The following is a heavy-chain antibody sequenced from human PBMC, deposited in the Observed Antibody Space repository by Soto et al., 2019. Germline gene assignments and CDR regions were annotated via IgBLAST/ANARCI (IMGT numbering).Heavy chain of an antibody. J-gene: IGHJ2*01. CDR2: IYYSGST. CDR1: GGSISSGDYY. Sequence: QVQLQESGPGLVKPSQTLSLTCTVPGGSISSGDYYWSWIRQPPGKGLEWIGYIYYSGSTNYNPSLSSRVNISVDTSKNQFSLTLSSVTAADTAVYYCARIVESGYTIDFDLWGRGTLVTVSS. V-gene: IGHV4-30-4*01. D-gene: IGHD3-16*02. CDR3: ARIVESGYTIDFDL.